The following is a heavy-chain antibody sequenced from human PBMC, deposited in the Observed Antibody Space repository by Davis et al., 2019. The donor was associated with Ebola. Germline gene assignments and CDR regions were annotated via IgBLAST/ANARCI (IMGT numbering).Heavy chain of an antibody. V-gene: IGHV4-4*08. J-gene: IGHJ6*02. CDR3: ARDKAQSYYGSPAYNYYYNGVDV. Sequence: MPGGSLRLSCTVSGASISGYCWSWIRQPLGKGLEWIGYVYNSVSTNYNPSLKSRVTISVDTSKNQFSLSLSSVTAADTAVYFCARDKAQSYYGSPAYNYYYNGVDVWGQGTTVIVSS. CDR2: VYNSVST. D-gene: IGHD3-22*01. CDR1: GASISGYC.